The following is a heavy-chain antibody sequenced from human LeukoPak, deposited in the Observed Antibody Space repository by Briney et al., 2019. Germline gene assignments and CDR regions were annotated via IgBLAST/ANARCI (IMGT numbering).Heavy chain of an antibody. CDR3: ARDGSGERAPVLYAFDI. V-gene: IGHV3-7*01. J-gene: IGHJ3*02. D-gene: IGHD3-10*01. CDR2: IKQDGSEK. CDR1: GSTFSSYE. Sequence: GGSLRLSCAASGSTFSSYEMNWVRQAPGKGLEWVANIKQDGSEKYYVDSVKGRFTISRDNAKNSLYLQMNSLRAEDTAVYYCARDGSGERAPVLYAFDIWGQGTMVTVSS.